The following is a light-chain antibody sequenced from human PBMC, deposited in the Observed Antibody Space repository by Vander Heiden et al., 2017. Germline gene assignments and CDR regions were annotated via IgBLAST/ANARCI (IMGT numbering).Light chain of an antibody. CDR1: QSLLHSNGYNY. J-gene: IGKJ3*01. V-gene: IGKV2-28*01. Sequence: DIEMTQSPLSLPVSPGETASISCRSSQSLLHSNGYNYLDWYLQKPGQSPQLLIYLGSNRASGVPDRFSGSGSGTDFTLKISRVEAEDVGVYYCRQGLQTLCTFGPGTKVDIK. CDR3: RQGLQTLCT. CDR2: LGS.